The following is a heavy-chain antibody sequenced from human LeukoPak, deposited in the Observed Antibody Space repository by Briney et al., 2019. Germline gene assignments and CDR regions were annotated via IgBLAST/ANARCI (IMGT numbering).Heavy chain of an antibody. J-gene: IGHJ4*02. CDR2: IYSGGST. V-gene: IGHV3-53*01. CDR1: GFTVSSNY. CDR3: AKDGRVVPDKYFDY. D-gene: IGHD2-2*01. Sequence: GGSLRLSCAASGFTVSSNYMSWVRQAPGKGLEWVSVIYSGGSTYYADSVKGRFTISRDNSKNTLYLQMNSLRAEDTAVYYCAKDGRVVPDKYFDYWGQGTLVTVSS.